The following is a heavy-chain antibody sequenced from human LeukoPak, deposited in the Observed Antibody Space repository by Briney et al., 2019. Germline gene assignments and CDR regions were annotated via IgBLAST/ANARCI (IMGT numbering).Heavy chain of an antibody. CDR1: GFTFSSYW. D-gene: IGHD2-2*01. J-gene: IGHJ4*02. CDR3: AREGDVVVPAASTDY. Sequence: GGPLRLSCAASGFTFSSYWMSWVRQAPGKGLEWAANIKQDGSEKYYVDSVKGRFTISRDNAKNSLYLQMNSLRAEDTAVYYCAREGDVVVPAASTDYWGQGTLVTVSS. V-gene: IGHV3-7*01. CDR2: IKQDGSEK.